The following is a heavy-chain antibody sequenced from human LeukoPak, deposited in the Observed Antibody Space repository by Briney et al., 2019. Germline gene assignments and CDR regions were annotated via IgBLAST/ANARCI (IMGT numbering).Heavy chain of an antibody. CDR3: ARELSGGYFDY. CDR2: INPSGTNT. Sequence: GASVKVSCKASGYTFTSYYMHWVRLAPGQGLEWMGLINPSGTNTNYAQKFLGRLTMTRDTSTSTVYMELSSLRSVDTAVYYCARELSGGYFDYWGQGTLVTVSS. J-gene: IGHJ4*02. CDR1: GYTFTSYY. V-gene: IGHV1-46*01. D-gene: IGHD7-27*01.